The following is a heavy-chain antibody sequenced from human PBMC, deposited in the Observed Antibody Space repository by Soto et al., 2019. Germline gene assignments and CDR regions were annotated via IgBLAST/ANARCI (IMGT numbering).Heavy chain of an antibody. CDR2: IHWNDDK. CDR3: AHTKDSSGFLTS. J-gene: IGHJ5*02. Sequence: SGPTLVNPTQTLTLTCSFSGFSLSAYGGRVLWFRQPPGETLEWLALIHWNDDKRYSPYLKSRLTITKDTSKNQVVLTLTNLDPLDTGTYFCAHTKDSSGFLTSWGQGILVTVSS. CDR1: GFSLSAYGGR. V-gene: IGHV2-5*01. D-gene: IGHD3-22*01.